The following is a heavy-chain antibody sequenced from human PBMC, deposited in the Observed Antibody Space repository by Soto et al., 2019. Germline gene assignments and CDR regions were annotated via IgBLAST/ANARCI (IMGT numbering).Heavy chain of an antibody. D-gene: IGHD1-26*01. CDR3: ARGRPTFQTTRACVDP. J-gene: IGHJ5*02. V-gene: IGHV4-4*01. Sequence: QLQLQESGPGLVKPSGTLSLTCTVSGGAIDSSNWWTWVRQFPGKGLQWVGEIPHTGTTNYTPSPHRRINASIDKSKRQFSMAPLSVTAADPAIYCCARGRPTFQTTRACVDPWCPAIRVTVSS. CDR1: GGAIDSSNW. CDR2: IPHTGTT.